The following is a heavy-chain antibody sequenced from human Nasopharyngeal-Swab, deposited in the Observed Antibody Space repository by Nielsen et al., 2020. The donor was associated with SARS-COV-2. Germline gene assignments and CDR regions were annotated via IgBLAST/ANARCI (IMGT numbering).Heavy chain of an antibody. CDR1: GFIFSESA. Sequence: GESLNSCAASGFIFSESAMHWVRQASGKGLEWLGRIGDKAHNYATTYGASMKGRFTISRDDSKNTAFLQMDSLKTEDTALYYCTTDFYFDYWGQGTLVTVSS. V-gene: IGHV3-73*01. CDR2: IGDKAHNYAT. J-gene: IGHJ4*02. CDR3: TTDFYFDY.